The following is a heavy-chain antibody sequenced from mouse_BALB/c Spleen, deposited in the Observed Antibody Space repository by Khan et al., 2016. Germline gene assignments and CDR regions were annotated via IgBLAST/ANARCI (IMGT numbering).Heavy chain of an antibody. V-gene: IGHV1-7*01. CDR1: GYTFTSYW. Sequence: QVQLKQSGAELAKPGASVKMSCKASGYTFTSYWMHWVKQRPGQGLEWIGYINPSTGYTEYNQKFKDKATLTADKSSSTAYMQLSSLTSEDSAVYYCAKPITSWFAYWGQGTLVTVSA. CDR2: INPSTGYT. J-gene: IGHJ3*01. D-gene: IGHD1-2*01. CDR3: AKPITSWFAY.